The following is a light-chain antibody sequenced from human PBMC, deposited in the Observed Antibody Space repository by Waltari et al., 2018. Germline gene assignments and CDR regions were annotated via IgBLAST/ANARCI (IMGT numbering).Light chain of an antibody. J-gene: IGLJ3*02. V-gene: IGLV1-47*01. Sequence: QSALTQPPSTSGTPGQRVTISCSGTRANIGGNNVFCYQQLPGSAPKLLIYRTNQRASGVPDRFSGSKSGTSGSLAISGLRSEGEADYDCAAWDGSLSGWVFGGGTKLTVL. CDR2: RTN. CDR3: AAWDGSLSGWV. CDR1: RANIGGNN.